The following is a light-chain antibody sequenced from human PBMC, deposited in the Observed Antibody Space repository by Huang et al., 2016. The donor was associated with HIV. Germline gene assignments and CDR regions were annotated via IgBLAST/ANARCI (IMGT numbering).Light chain of an antibody. CDR2: QAW. CDR3: QQYNTYSPLT. J-gene: IGKJ4*01. V-gene: IGKV1-5*03. Sequence: DIQMTQSPSTLSASVGDRVTITCRASQSISDYLAWFRQKQGAAPKVLIDQAWTLQTGFPSRFSGSGFGAEFTLTISSLQPNDFATYYYQQYNTYSPLTCGGGTKVENK. CDR1: QSISDY.